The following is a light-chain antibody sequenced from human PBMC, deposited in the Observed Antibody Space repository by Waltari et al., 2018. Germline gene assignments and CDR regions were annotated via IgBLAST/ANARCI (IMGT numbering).Light chain of an antibody. CDR1: SSDIGGYKY. CDR3: SSYAGSNNVV. Sequence: QSALTQPPSASGSPGQSVTIPCTGSSSDIGGYKYVSWYQQRPGKAPKLMIFEVNKRPSGVPDRFSGSKSGSTAALTVSGLQAEDEADYYCSSYAGSNNVVFGGGTKLTVL. CDR2: EVN. V-gene: IGLV2-8*01. J-gene: IGLJ2*01.